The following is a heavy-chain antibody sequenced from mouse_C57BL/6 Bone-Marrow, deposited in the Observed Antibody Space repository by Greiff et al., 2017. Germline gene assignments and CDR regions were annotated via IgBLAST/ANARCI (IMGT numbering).Heavy chain of an antibody. J-gene: IGHJ2*01. CDR1: GFTFSSYA. V-gene: IGHV5-4*01. Sequence: EVKLMESGGGLVKPGGSLKLSCAASGFTFSSYAMSWVRQTPEKRLEWVATISDGGSYTYYPDNVKGRFTISRDNAKTNLYLQMSHLKSEDTAMYYCARDPSNYFDYWGQGTTLTVSS. CDR3: ARDPSNYFDY. CDR2: ISDGGSYT.